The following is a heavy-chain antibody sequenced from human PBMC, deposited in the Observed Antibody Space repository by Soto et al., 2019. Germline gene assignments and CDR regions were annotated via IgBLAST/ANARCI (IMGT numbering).Heavy chain of an antibody. D-gene: IGHD2-2*01. CDR1: GFTFSIYS. CDR3: VRDGEYHLQFVY. J-gene: IGHJ4*02. CDR2: ISNSSTYI. Sequence: EVQLVESGGGLVKPGGSLRLSCAASGFTFSIYSMNWVRQAPGKGLEWVSSISNSSTYIYNADSVKGRFTISRDNAKNSVYLQMNSLRAEDTGVYYCVRDGEYHLQFVYWGQGTLVTVSS. V-gene: IGHV3-21*01.